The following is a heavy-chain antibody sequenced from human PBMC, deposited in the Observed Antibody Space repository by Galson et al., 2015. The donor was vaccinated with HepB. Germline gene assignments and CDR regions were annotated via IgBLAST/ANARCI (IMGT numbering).Heavy chain of an antibody. CDR1: GFTFSSYG. V-gene: IGHV3-30*03. CDR2: VSDGGTVQ. Sequence: SLRLSCAASGFTFSSYGMHWVRQAPDKGLEWVAVVSDGGTVQYYADSVKGRFTIPRDNSKNTLYMQMNSLRSDDTAVYFCAREGEPRDSESYLSYDFWGQGTLVTVSS. CDR3: AREGEPRDSESYLSYDF. D-gene: IGHD3-10*01. J-gene: IGHJ4*02.